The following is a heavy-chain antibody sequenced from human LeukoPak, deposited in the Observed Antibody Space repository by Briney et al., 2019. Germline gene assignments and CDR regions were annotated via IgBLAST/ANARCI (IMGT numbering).Heavy chain of an antibody. CDR1: GGTFSSYA. V-gene: IGHV1-69*04. J-gene: IGHJ5*02. CDR2: IIPIFGIA. CDR3: ARDVGTDCSSTSCYYNWFDP. D-gene: IGHD2-2*01. Sequence: SVKVSCKASGGTFSSYAISWVRQAPGQGLEWMGRIIPIFGIANYAQKFQGRVTITADKSTSTAYMELSSLRSEDTAVYYCARDVGTDCSSTSCYYNWFDPWGQGTLVTVSS.